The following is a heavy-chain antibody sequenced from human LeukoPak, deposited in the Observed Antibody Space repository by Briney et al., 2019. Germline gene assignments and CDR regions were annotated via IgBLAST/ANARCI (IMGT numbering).Heavy chain of an antibody. CDR2: MNPNSGNT. D-gene: IGHD2-2*01. CDR3: AIGYCSRTSCSWPSFDY. V-gene: IGHV1-8*01. J-gene: IGHJ4*02. CDR1: GYTFTSYD. Sequence: ASVKVSCKASGYTFTSYDINWVRQATGQGLEWMGWMNPNSGNTGYAQKFQGRVTMTRNTSIRTSYMGLSSLRSEDTAVYYCAIGYCSRTSCSWPSFDYWGQGTLVTVSS.